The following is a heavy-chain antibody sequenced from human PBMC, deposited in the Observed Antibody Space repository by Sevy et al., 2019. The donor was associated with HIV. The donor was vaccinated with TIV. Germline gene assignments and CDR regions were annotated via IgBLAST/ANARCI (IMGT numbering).Heavy chain of an antibody. CDR2: IRFDGTIK. CDR3: AKVLHIVVVPAAIDYYYGMDV. D-gene: IGHD2-2*01. V-gene: IGHV3-30*02. J-gene: IGHJ6*02. CDR1: GFTFSTYG. Sequence: GGSLRLSCAASGFTFSTYGMHWVRQAPGKGLEWVAFIRFDGTIKYYTDSVKGGLTISRDNSKNTLYLQMNSLRAEDTAVYFCAKVLHIVVVPAAIDYYYGMDVWGQGTTVTVSS.